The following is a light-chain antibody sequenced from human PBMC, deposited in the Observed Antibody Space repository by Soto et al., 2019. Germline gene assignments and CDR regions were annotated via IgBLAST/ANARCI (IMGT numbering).Light chain of an antibody. CDR1: RSDIGDSNF. J-gene: IGLJ1*01. CDR3: ASFRSGTILV. Sequence: QSALTQPASVSGSPGQSVTISCTGPRSDIGDSNFISWYQHSPGKAPRLLIYEVNNRPSGVSKRFSGSKAGNTASPTISGLLDDDEADYFCASFRSGTILVFGSGTKVTVL. CDR2: EVN. V-gene: IGLV2-14*01.